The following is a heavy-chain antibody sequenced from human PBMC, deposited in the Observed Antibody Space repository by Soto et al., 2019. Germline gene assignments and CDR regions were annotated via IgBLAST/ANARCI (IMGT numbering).Heavy chain of an antibody. CDR2: INAGNGNT. V-gene: IGHV1-3*05. CDR3: ARAWVVVTAPDY. Sequence: QVKLVQSGAEEKEPGASVKVSCKASGYTFTSYAMHWVRQAPGQRLEWMGWINAGNGNTKYSQKFQGRVTITRDTAASTAYMELSSLRSEDTAVYYCARAWVVVTAPDYWGQGTLVTVSS. CDR1: GYTFTSYA. D-gene: IGHD2-21*02. J-gene: IGHJ4*02.